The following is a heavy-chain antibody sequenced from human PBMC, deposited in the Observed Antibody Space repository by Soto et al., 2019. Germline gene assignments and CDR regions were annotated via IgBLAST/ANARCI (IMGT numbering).Heavy chain of an antibody. CDR3: TTLGSHYYYHNFDV. Sequence: VKLVESGGGLVTPGGSLRLSCAASGFTFSNAWMNWVRQAPGKGLEWVGLIKMKSEGATRHYAAPVNDRFTISRDDSKSTLYLQMSSLKTEDTAVYYCTTLGSHYYYHNFDVWGQGTTVTVSS. CDR1: GFTFSNAW. CDR2: IKMKSEGATR. V-gene: IGHV3-15*07. J-gene: IGHJ6*02.